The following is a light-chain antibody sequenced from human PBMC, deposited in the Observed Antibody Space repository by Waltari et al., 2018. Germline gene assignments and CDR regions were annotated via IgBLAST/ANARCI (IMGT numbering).Light chain of an antibody. V-gene: IGKV3-20*01. J-gene: IGKJ1*01. CDR3: QHYLRLPVT. CDR1: QSVNGA. CDR2: HAS. Sequence: EIVLTQSPGTLSLSPGEEATLSCRASQSVNGALAWYQQKPGQAPRLLIYHASNRATGIPDRFSGSGSGTDFSLTISRLEPEDFAVYYCQHYLRLPVTFGQGTKVEI.